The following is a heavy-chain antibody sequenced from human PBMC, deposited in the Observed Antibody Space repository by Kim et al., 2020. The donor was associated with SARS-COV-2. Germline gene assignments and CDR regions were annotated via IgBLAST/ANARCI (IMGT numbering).Heavy chain of an antibody. CDR2: INSVGDSI. Sequence: GGSLRLSCAASGYIFKNYWMNWVRQTPGKGPVWVSRINSVGDSIAYAYFVKGRFTASRDNAKTTVHLQMNSLRADDTGLYYCARDTHKHDTEAFFFLGQG. J-gene: IGHJ6*01. V-gene: IGHV3-74*01. CDR1: GYIFKNYW. CDR3: ARDTHKHDTEAFFF. D-gene: IGHD3-22*01.